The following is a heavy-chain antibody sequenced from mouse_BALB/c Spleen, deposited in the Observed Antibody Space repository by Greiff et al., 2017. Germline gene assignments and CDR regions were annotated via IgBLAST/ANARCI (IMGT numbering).Heavy chain of an antibody. CDR1: GFNIKDTY. J-gene: IGHJ3*01. CDR3: ARDGYYFAWFAY. Sequence: VQLKQSGAELVKPGASVKLSCTASGFNIKDTYMHWVKQRPEQGLEWIGRIDPANGNTKYDPKFQGKATITADTSSNTAYLQLSSLTSEDTAVYYCARDGYYFAWFAYWGQGTLVTVSA. V-gene: IGHV14-3*02. D-gene: IGHD2-3*01. CDR2: IDPANGNT.